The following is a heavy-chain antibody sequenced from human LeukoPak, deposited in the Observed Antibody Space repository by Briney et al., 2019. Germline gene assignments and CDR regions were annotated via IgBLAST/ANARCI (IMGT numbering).Heavy chain of an antibody. J-gene: IGHJ6*03. D-gene: IGHD3-10*01. V-gene: IGHV4-39*01. CDR3: ARQHGGDYGSGKYYYYMDV. CDR1: GGSISSSSYY. CDR2: IYYSGST. Sequence: PSETLSLTCTVSGGSISSSSYYWGWIRQPPGKGLEWIGSIYYSGSTYYNPSLKSRVTISVDTSKNQFSLKLSSVTAADTAVYYCARQHGGDYGSGKYYYYMDVWGKGTTVTISS.